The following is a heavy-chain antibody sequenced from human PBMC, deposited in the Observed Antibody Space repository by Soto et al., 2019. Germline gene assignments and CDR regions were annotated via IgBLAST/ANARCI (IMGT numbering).Heavy chain of an antibody. V-gene: IGHV3-33*01. CDR2: IWYDGSNK. J-gene: IGHJ4*02. CDR1: GFTFSSYG. CDR3: ARDSFAYYDFWSGSVRLYYFDY. Sequence: GGSLRLSCAASGFTFSSYGMHWVRQAPGKGLEWVAVIWYDGSNKYYADSVKGRFTISRDNSKNTLYLQMNSLRAEDTAVYYCARDSFAYYDFWSGSVRLYYFDYWGQGTLVTVSS. D-gene: IGHD3-3*01.